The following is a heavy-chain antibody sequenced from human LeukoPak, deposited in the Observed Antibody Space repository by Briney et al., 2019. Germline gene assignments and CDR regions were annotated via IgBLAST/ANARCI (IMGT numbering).Heavy chain of an antibody. J-gene: IGHJ5*02. CDR1: GVIVSRNF. V-gene: IGHV3-53*01. CDR2: MYAGGTT. D-gene: IGHD6-19*01. Sequence: GGSVRLSCAASGVIVSRNFMSWVRQAPGKGLQWVAIMYAGGTTDYSDSVRGRFHISRDSSNNTLSLQINSLRAEDTAVYYCARGSGSGWPLDRWGQGALFTVSS. CDR3: ARGSGSGWPLDR.